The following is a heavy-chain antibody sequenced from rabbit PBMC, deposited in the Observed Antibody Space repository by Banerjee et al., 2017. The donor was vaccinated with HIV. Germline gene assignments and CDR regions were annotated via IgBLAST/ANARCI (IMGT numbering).Heavy chain of an antibody. CDR2: IDPVFGST. D-gene: IGHD6-1*01. J-gene: IGHJ4*01. V-gene: IGHV1S47*01. CDR3: ARSSDGGYLYGMDL. Sequence: QEQLVESGGGLVQPGGSLKLSCKASGFDFSSYGVSWVRQAPGKGLEWIGYIDPVFGSTYYASWVNGRFTISSHNAQNTLYLQLNSLTAADTATYFCARSSDGGYLYGMDLWGPGTLVTVS. CDR1: GFDFSSYG.